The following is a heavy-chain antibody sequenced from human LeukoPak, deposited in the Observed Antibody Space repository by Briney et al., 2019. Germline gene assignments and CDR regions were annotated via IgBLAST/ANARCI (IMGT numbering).Heavy chain of an antibody. CDR3: ARAIAAAGTGDY. CDR1: GYSISSGYY. Sequence: SETLSLTCAVSGYSISSGYYWGWIRQPPGKGLEWIGSIYHSGSTYYNPSLKSRVTISVDTSKNQSSFTMSSVTAEDTAVYYCARAIAAAGTGDYWGQGTLVTVSS. J-gene: IGHJ4*02. CDR2: IYHSGST. V-gene: IGHV4-38-2*01. D-gene: IGHD6-13*01.